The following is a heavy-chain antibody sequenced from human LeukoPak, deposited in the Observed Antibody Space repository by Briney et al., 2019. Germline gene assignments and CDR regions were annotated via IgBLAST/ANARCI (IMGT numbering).Heavy chain of an antibody. CDR2: IREDGGHT. D-gene: IGHD4-23*01. V-gene: IGHV3-7*01. CDR3: ARDGRGGHNDF. J-gene: IGHJ4*02. CDR1: GFTFSKQW. Sequence: GGSLRISFVTSGFTFSKQWMSWVRPAPGEGLEWVANIREDGGHTNYVDSVKGRFTISRDNAKNSLFLQMDGLRVDDTAVYFCARDGRGGHNDFWGQGTLITVSS.